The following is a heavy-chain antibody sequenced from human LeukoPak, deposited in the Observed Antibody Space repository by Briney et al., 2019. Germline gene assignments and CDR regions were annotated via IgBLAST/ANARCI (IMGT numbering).Heavy chain of an antibody. Sequence: GGSLRLSCAASGFTFSNYAMTWVRQAPGKGLEWVAVIDSSGGGIYYADSVKGRFTISRDNSKNTLYLQMNSLRAEDTAVFYCGKHSASGSRYFDCWGQGTLVTVSS. CDR1: GFTFSNYA. D-gene: IGHD1-26*01. CDR2: IDSSGGGI. V-gene: IGHV3-23*01. CDR3: GKHSASGSRYFDC. J-gene: IGHJ4*02.